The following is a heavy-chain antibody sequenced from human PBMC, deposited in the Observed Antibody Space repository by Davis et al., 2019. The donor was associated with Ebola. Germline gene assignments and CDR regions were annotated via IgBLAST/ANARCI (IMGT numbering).Heavy chain of an antibody. V-gene: IGHV4-39*01. Sequence: SETLSLTCIVSGGSMSSSSSYHWGWIRQPPGKGLEWIGSGTTYYNPSLKSRVTISVDTSKNQFSLKLSSVTTADTAVYYCATYSGSLGTFDPWGHGTLVTVSS. CDR2: GTT. CDR3: ATYSGSLGTFDP. CDR1: GGSMSSSSSYH. D-gene: IGHD1-26*01. J-gene: IGHJ5*02.